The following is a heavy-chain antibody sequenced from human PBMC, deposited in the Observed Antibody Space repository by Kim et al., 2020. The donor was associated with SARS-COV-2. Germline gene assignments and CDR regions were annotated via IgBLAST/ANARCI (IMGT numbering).Heavy chain of an antibody. CDR3: ASQKTYYYDSSGSNDAFDI. CDR2: IDPSDSYT. J-gene: IGHJ3*02. D-gene: IGHD3-22*01. CDR1: GYSFTSYW. V-gene: IGHV5-10-1*01. Sequence: GESLKISCKGSGYSFTSYWISWVRQMPGKGLEWMGRIDPSDSYTNYSPSFQGHVTISADKSISTAYLQWSSLKASDTAMYYCASQKTYYYDSSGSNDAFDIWGQGTMVTVSS.